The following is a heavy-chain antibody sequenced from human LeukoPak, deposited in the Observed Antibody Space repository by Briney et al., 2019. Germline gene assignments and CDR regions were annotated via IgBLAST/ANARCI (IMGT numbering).Heavy chain of an antibody. D-gene: IGHD6-13*01. CDR2: ISGNGGTT. Sequence: GGSLRLSCAASGFTFSTHAMSWVRQAPGKGLEWVSTISGNGGTTYYADSVKGRFTISRDNSKNTLYLQMNSLRVEDTAVYYCAKPPPDSSSWLFDYWGQGTLVPVSS. V-gene: IGHV3-23*01. CDR1: GFTFSTHA. J-gene: IGHJ4*02. CDR3: AKPPPDSSSWLFDY.